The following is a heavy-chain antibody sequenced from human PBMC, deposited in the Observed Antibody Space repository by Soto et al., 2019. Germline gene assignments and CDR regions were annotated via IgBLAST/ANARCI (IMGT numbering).Heavy chain of an antibody. J-gene: IGHJ6*02. Sequence: ASVTVSCKASGYTFTSYGIRRVRQAPGQGLEWMGWISAYNGNTNYAQKLQGRVTMTTDTSTSTAYMELRSLRSDDTAVYYCARDGGVATIDYYYYGMDVWGQGTTVTVSS. CDR3: ARDGGVATIDYYYYGMDV. CDR2: ISAYNGNT. V-gene: IGHV1-18*01. D-gene: IGHD5-12*01. CDR1: GYTFTSYG.